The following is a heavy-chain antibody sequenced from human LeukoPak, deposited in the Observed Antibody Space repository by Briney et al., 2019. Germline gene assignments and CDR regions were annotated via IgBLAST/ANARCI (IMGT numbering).Heavy chain of an antibody. Sequence: SGPALVKPTQPRTLTRPFSGFSPSTSGMRVSWIRQPPGKALEWLALIDWDDDKFYSTSLKTRLTISKDTSKNQVVLTMTNMDPVDTATYYCARISLGSDTSPSSGWPYYFDYWGQGALVTVSS. D-gene: IGHD6-19*01. J-gene: IGHJ4*02. CDR1: GFSPSTSGMR. V-gene: IGHV2-70*04. CDR2: IDWDDDK. CDR3: ARISLGSDTSPSSGWPYYFDY.